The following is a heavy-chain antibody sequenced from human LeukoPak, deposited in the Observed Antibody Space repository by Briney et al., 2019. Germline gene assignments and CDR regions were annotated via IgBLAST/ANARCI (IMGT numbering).Heavy chain of an antibody. V-gene: IGHV4-59*12. CDR2: IYYSGST. J-gene: IGHJ4*02. D-gene: IGHD6-13*01. CDR3: ARLIAAAGNRSYFDY. CDR1: GGSTSSYY. Sequence: PSETLSLTCTVSGGSTSSYYWSWIRQPPGKGLEWIGYIYYSGSTNYNPSLKSRVTISVDTSKNQFSLKLSSVTAADTAVYYCARLIAAAGNRSYFDYWGQGTLVTVSS.